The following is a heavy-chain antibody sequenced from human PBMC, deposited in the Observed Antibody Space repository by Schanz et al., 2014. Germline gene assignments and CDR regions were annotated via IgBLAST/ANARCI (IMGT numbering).Heavy chain of an antibody. J-gene: IGHJ4*02. Sequence: EAQLVESGGGVVRPGGSLRLSCAASGFGFDDYAMSRVRQAPGKGLEWVSGINWNGGSTGYADSVKGRFTISRDNAKNSLYLQMNSLRAEDTAIDYCARDSGSRSWYPSDYWGQGTLVTVSS. D-gene: IGHD6-13*01. V-gene: IGHV3-20*04. CDR1: GFGFDDYA. CDR3: ARDSGSRSWYPSDY. CDR2: INWNGGST.